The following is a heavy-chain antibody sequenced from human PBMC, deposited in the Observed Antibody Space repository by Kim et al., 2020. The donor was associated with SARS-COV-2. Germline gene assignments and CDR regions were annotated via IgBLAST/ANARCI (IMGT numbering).Heavy chain of an antibody. D-gene: IGHD3-10*01. Sequence: TPSLKNRLTITKDTSKNQVVLRMTNMEHVDTATYYCAHRVYGSGSQEFDHWGQGTLVTVSS. J-gene: IGHJ5*02. V-gene: IGHV2-5*01. CDR3: AHRVYGSGSQEFDH.